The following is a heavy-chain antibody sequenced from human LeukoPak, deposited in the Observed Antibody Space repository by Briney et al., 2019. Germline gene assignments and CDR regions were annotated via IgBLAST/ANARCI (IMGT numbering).Heavy chain of an antibody. D-gene: IGHD6-6*01. V-gene: IGHV3-23*01. J-gene: IGHJ6*04. Sequence: GGSLRLSCAASGFTFTSYAMTWVRQAPGKGLEWVSSIDAGGGTTYHSDSVKGRFTISRDNSMNTLYLQMNSLRAEDTAVYYCARDRSIAASNGMDVWGKGTTVTVSS. CDR3: ARDRSIAASNGMDV. CDR2: IDAGGGTT. CDR1: GFTFTSYA.